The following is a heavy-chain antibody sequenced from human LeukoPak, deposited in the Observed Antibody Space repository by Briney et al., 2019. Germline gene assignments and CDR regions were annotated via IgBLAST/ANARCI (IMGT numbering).Heavy chain of an antibody. CDR1: GYTFTSYG. D-gene: IGHD2-2*01. J-gene: IGHJ6*02. V-gene: IGHV1-18*01. CDR3: ARDMGYCSSTSCYWVYYYGMDV. Sequence: GASVKVSCKASGYTFTSYGIRWVRPAPGQGLEWMGWISAYNGNTNYAQKLQGRVTMTTDTSTSTAYMELRSLRSDDTAVYYCARDMGYCSSTSCYWVYYYGMDVWGQGTTVTVSS. CDR2: ISAYNGNT.